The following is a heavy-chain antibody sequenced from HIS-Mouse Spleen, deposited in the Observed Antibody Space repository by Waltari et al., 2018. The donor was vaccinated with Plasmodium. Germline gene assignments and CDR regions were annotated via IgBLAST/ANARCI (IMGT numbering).Heavy chain of an antibody. D-gene: IGHD7-27*01. CDR2: ISGSGVST. V-gene: IGHV3-23*01. J-gene: IGHJ4*02. CDR3: AKSSKGTGDLWDY. Sequence: EVQLLESGGGLVQPGGSLRHSCADSAFTFRSYAIGRYAQAHGKGREWVSAISGSGVSTYYADSVKGRFTISRDNSKNTLYLQMNSLRAEDTAVYYCAKSSKGTGDLWDYWGQGTLVTVSS. CDR1: AFTFRSYA.